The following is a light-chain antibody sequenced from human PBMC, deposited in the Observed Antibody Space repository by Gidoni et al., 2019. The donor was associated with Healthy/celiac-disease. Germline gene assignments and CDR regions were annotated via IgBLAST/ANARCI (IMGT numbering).Light chain of an antibody. CDR2: RNT. V-gene: IGLV1-40*01. J-gene: IGLJ1*01. Sequence: QSVLTQPPSVSGAPGQRVPISCTGSSSNIGAGYDVHWYQQLPGTAPKLLIYRNTNRPSGVPDRFSGSKSGTSASLAITGLQAEDEAEYYCQSYDSSLSAYVFGTGTKVTVL. CDR3: QSYDSSLSAYV. CDR1: SSNIGAGYD.